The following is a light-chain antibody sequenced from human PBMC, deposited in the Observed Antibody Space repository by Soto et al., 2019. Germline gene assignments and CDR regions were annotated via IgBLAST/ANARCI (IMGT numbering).Light chain of an antibody. J-gene: IGKJ2*01. V-gene: IGKV3-20*01. Sequence: EIVLTQSPGTLSLSPGERATLSCRASQSVSSSYLARYQHKPGQAPRLLIYGASSRATGIPDRFSGYGSGTDFTLTISRLEPEDFAVYHCQQYGSSLYTFGQGTKLEIK. CDR1: QSVSSSY. CDR3: QQYGSSLYT. CDR2: GAS.